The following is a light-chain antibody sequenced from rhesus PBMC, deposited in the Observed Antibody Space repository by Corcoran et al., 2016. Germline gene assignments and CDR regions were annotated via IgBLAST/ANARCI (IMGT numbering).Light chain of an antibody. Sequence: DVVLTQSPLSLPITPGQPASISCRSSPRLVHSNGNTYLSWYQQKPGQPPRRLIYQVSNRDSGVPERFSGSGAGTEFTLKISRVEAEDGGVYYCGQGTNVPLTCGGGTKVEIK. CDR3: GQGTNVPLT. V-gene: IGKV2-65*01. CDR1: PRLVHSNGNTY. J-gene: IGKJ4*01. CDR2: QVS.